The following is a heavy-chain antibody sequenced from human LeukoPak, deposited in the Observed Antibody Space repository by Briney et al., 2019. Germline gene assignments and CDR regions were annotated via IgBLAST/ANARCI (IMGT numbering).Heavy chain of an antibody. CDR3: ARDDSSKRYFDY. J-gene: IGHJ4*02. CDR2: ISYDGSNK. V-gene: IGHV3-30-3*01. D-gene: IGHD3-22*01. Sequence: GRSLRLSCAASGFTFSSYAMHWVRQAPGKGLEWVAVISYDGSNKYYADSVKGRFTISRDNSKNTLYLQMNSLRAEDTAVYYCARDDSSKRYFDYWGQGTLVTVSS. CDR1: GFTFSSYA.